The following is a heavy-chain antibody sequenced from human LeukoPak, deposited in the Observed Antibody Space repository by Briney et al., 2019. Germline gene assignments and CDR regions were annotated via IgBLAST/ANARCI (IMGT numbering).Heavy chain of an antibody. CDR1: GGTFSSYA. Sequence: ASVTVSCKASGGTFSSYAISWVRQAPGQGLEWMGRIIPILGIANYAQKFQGRVTITADKSTSTAYMELSSLRSEDTAVYYCARDLGSGYYSDAYDYWGQGTLVTVSS. D-gene: IGHD3-22*01. J-gene: IGHJ4*02. CDR3: ARDLGSGYYSDAYDY. CDR2: IIPILGIA. V-gene: IGHV1-69*10.